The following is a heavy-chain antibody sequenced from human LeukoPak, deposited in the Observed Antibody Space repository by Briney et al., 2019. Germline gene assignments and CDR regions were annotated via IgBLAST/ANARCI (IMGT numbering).Heavy chain of an antibody. D-gene: IGHD3-22*01. CDR1: GFTFSNAW. CDR3: TTGPLGDYTLTYYYDSSGFDY. CDR2: IKSKTDGGTT. V-gene: IGHV3-15*01. J-gene: IGHJ4*02. Sequence: GGSLRLSCAASGFTFSNAWMSGVRQAPGKGLEWVGRIKSKTDGGTTDYAAPVKGRFTISRDDSKNTLYLQTNSLKTEDTAVYYCTTGPLGDYTLTYYYDSSGFDYWGQGTLVTVSS.